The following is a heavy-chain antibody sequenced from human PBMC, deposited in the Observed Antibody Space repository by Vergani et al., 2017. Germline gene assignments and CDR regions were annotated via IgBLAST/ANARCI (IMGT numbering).Heavy chain of an antibody. D-gene: IGHD2-15*01. J-gene: IGHJ4*02. V-gene: IGHV4-61*02. Sequence: QVQLQESGPGLVKPSQTLSLTCTVSGGSINSHNYYWSWIRQPAGKGLEWIGRIHTSGSTNYNPSLNSRVTMSEDTSKNKFSLNLTSVTAADTAVYFCARGSCLGGSCYKPLFDYWGQGILVTVSS. CDR2: IHTSGST. CDR1: GGSINSHNYY. CDR3: ARGSCLGGSCYKPLFDY.